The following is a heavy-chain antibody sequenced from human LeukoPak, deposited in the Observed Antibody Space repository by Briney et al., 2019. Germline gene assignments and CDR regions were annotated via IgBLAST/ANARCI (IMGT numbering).Heavy chain of an antibody. CDR2: IYSGGST. V-gene: IGHV3-53*04. CDR3: ARERGGRGFDI. D-gene: IGHD3-16*01. J-gene: IGHJ3*02. Sequence: GGSLRLSCAASGFIVSTYLMSWVRQAPGKGLEWVSVIYSGGSTYYADSVKGRFTISRHNSKNTLYLQMNSLRAEDTAVYYCARERGGRGFDIWGQGTMVTVSS. CDR1: GFIVSTYL.